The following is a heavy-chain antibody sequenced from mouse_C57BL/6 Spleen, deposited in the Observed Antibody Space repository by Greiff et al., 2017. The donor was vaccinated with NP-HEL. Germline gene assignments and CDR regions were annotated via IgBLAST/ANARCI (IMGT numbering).Heavy chain of an antibody. D-gene: IGHD2-5*01. CDR2: ISSGSSTI. CDR3: AKGGTSYSNLDY. J-gene: IGHJ2*01. V-gene: IGHV5-17*01. Sequence: DVMLVESGGGLVKPGGSLKLSCAASGFTFSDYGMHWVRQAPEKGLEWVAYISSGSSTIYYADTVKGRFTISRDNAKNTLFLQMTSLRSEDTAMYYCAKGGTSYSNLDYWGQGTTLTVSS. CDR1: GFTFSDYG.